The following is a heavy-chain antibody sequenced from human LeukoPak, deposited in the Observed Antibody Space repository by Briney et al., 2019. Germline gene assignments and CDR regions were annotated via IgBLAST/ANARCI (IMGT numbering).Heavy chain of an antibody. J-gene: IGHJ4*02. CDR2: ISYDGSNK. CDR1: GFTFSSYG. Sequence: GGSLRLSCAASGFTFSSYGMHWVRQAPGKGLEWAAVISYDGSNKYYTDSVKGRFTISRDNSKNTLYLQMNSLRAEDTAVYYCAKSSCSSTSCSRIDYWGQGTLVTVSS. CDR3: AKSSCSSTSCSRIDY. D-gene: IGHD2-2*01. V-gene: IGHV3-30*18.